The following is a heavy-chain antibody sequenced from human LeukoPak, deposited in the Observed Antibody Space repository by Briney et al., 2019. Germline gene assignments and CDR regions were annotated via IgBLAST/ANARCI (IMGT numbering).Heavy chain of an antibody. CDR2: LSATGGST. D-gene: IGHD3-3*01. Sequence: GGSLRLSCAASGFTFSSYAVTWVRQAPGKGLEWVSSLSATGGSTYYADSVRGRLTISRDNSKNTLSLQMNSLRAEDTAVYYCAKLTYDFWSGPFDYWGQGTLVTVSS. V-gene: IGHV3-23*01. CDR3: AKLTYDFWSGPFDY. CDR1: GFTFSSYA. J-gene: IGHJ4*02.